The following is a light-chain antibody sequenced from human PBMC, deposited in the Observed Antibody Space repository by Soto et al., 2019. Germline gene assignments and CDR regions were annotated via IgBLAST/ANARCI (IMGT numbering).Light chain of an antibody. J-gene: IGKJ1*01. CDR2: GAS. Sequence: IVMTQSPVTLAVPPGERATLSCRASQSVSSNLAWYQQKPGQAPRLLIYGASTRATGIPARFSGSGSGTEFTLTISSLQSEDFAVYYCQQYDNWTQTFGQGTKVDIK. CDR3: QQYDNWTQT. V-gene: IGKV3-15*01. CDR1: QSVSSN.